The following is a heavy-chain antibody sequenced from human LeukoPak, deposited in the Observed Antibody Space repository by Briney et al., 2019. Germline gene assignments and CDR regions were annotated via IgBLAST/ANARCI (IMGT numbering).Heavy chain of an antibody. V-gene: IGHV4-59*01. CDR2: IEYSGNT. CDR3: ARGDYIRGNIHYNAEYFQH. J-gene: IGHJ1*01. D-gene: IGHD3-16*01. CDR1: NGSISSYY. Sequence: SGTLSLACTVSNGSISSYYWSWIRQPPRKRPEWIGYIEYSGNTHFNPSPRSRSTMSLDTSMRQFFLRLSSVTAADSAVYFCARGDYIRGNIHYNAEYFQHWGQGIPVTVSS.